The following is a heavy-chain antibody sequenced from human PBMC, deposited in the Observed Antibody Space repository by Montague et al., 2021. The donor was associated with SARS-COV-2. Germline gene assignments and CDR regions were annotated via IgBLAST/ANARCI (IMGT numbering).Heavy chain of an antibody. J-gene: IGHJ3*02. D-gene: IGHD6-19*01. CDR1: GGSISSYY. V-gene: IGHV4-59*08. CDR2: IYYSGSN. Sequence: SETLSLTCTVSGGSISSYYWSWIRQPPGKGLEWIGYIYYSGSNNYNPSXXSRVTITVDTSKNQFSLMLRSVTAADTAVYYCAKRGAYSSGWYSGAFDIWGQGTMVTVSS. CDR3: AKRGAYSSGWYSGAFDI.